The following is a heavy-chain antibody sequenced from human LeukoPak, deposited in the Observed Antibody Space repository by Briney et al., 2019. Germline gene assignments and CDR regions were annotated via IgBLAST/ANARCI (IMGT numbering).Heavy chain of an antibody. D-gene: IGHD5-18*01. CDR2: IYSGGTT. J-gene: IGHJ4*02. CDR1: GFAVSTNC. V-gene: IGHV3-53*04. Sequence: PGGSLRLSCAASGFAVSTNCMTWVRLAPRKGLEWVSTIYSGGTTYYAGSVMGRFTISRHNSRNTLYLQMNSLRAEDTAVYYCARVDTVMAYYFDLWGQGTLVTVSS. CDR3: ARVDTVMAYYFDL.